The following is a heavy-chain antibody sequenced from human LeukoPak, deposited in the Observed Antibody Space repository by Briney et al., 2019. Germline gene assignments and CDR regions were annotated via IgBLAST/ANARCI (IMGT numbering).Heavy chain of an antibody. CDR2: ISYDGSNK. CDR3: AKGSGAGRVPYGMDV. J-gene: IGHJ6*02. CDR1: GFTFSSYG. V-gene: IGHV3-30*18. D-gene: IGHD6-13*01. Sequence: GGSLRLSCAASGFTFSSYGMHWVRQAPGKGLEWVAVISYDGSNKYYADSVKGRFTISRDNSKNTLYLQMNSLRAEDTAVYYCAKGSGAGRVPYGMDVWGQGTTVTVSS.